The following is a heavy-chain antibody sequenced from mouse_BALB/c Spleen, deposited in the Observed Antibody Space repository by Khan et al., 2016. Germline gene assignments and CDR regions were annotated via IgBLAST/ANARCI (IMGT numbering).Heavy chain of an antibody. J-gene: IGHJ2*01. V-gene: IGHV1-4*01. Sequence: QVQLQQPGAELARPGASVKMSCKASGYTFTSYTMFWVKQRPGQGLEWLGYVNPSNDYTDYNQQFQDKATLTADKSSRTSYMQLNSRTSEDSAVYYCAREGWLLGFFDYWGQGTTLTVSS. CDR3: AREGWLLGFFDY. D-gene: IGHD2-3*01. CDR2: VNPSNDYT. CDR1: GYTFTSYT.